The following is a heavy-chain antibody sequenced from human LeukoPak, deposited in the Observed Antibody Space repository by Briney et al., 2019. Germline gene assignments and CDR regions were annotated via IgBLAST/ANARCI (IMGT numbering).Heavy chain of an antibody. Sequence: PSETLSLTCTVSGGSISSYYWSWIRQPAGKGLEWIGRIYTSGSTNYNPSLRSRVTMSVDTSKNQFSLKLSSVTAADTAVYYCARGLGYYYDSSGYYTHFDYWGQGTLVTVSS. V-gene: IGHV4-4*07. J-gene: IGHJ4*02. CDR3: ARGLGYYYDSSGYYTHFDY. CDR1: GGSISSYY. D-gene: IGHD3-22*01. CDR2: IYTSGST.